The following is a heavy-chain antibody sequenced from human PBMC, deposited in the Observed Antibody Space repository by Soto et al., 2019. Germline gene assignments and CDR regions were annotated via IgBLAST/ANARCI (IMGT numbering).Heavy chain of an antibody. D-gene: IGHD4-17*01. CDR1: GGSFSGYY. CDR2: INHSGST. J-gene: IGHJ3*02. Sequence: SETLSLTCAVYGGSFSGYYWSWIRQPPGKGLEWIGEINHSGSTNYNPSLKSRVTISVDTSKNQFSLKLSSVTAADTAVYYCAREARLPQPFHAFDIWGQGTMVTVSS. CDR3: AREARLPQPFHAFDI. V-gene: IGHV4-34*01.